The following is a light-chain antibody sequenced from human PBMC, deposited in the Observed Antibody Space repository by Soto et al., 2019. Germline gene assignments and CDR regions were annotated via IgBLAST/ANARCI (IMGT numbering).Light chain of an antibody. CDR3: QQYHSTPFT. CDR1: QSVLYSGNNEEY. J-gene: IGKJ2*01. Sequence: DIVMTQSPDSLAVSLGETATINCKSSQSVLYSGNNEEYLAWHQQKPGQPPKLLIYWASTRESGVPDRFSGSGSGTDFTLTISSLQAEDVAVYYCQQYHSTPFTFGQGTKVEIK. CDR2: WAS. V-gene: IGKV4-1*01.